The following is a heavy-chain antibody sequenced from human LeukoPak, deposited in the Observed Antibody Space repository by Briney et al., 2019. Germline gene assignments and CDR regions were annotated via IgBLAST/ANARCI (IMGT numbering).Heavy chain of an antibody. V-gene: IGHV3-23*01. J-gene: IGHJ4*02. CDR2: ISGSGGST. CDR1: GFTFSSYA. Sequence: GGSLRLSRAASGFTFSSYAMSWVRQAPGKGLEWVSAISGSGGSTYYADSVKGRFTISRDNSKNTLYLQMNSLRAEDTAVYYCAKGGTRWDYFDYWGQGTLVTVSS. CDR3: AKGGTRWDYFDY. D-gene: IGHD3-16*01.